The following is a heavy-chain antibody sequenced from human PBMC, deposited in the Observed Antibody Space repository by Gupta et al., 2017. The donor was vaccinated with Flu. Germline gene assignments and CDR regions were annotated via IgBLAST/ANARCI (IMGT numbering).Heavy chain of an antibody. Sequence: EVQLLVSGGGLVQPGGSLRLSGAASRFTFSSHDMSGFRQAPGKGLEWVSAIRGSGDSTYYADSVKGRFTISRDNSKNTLYLQMNSLRAEDTAVYYCAKDQYGGNSGVLDYWGQGTLVTVSS. J-gene: IGHJ4*02. CDR2: IRGSGDST. CDR3: AKDQYGGNSGVLDY. CDR1: RFTFSSHD. D-gene: IGHD4-23*01. V-gene: IGHV3-23*01.